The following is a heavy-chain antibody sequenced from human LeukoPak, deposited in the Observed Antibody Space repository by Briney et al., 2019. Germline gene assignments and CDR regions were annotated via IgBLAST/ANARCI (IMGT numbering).Heavy chain of an antibody. CDR2: TSDSGSS. V-gene: IGHV4-59*08. CDR1: AGSISAYY. D-gene: IGHD3-16*02. CDR3: ARIVRQDGGYLDL. J-gene: IGHJ2*01. Sequence: SETLSLTCTVPAGSISAYYWTWIRQPPGKGLEWIGYTSDSGSSNYKSSLKSRVSMSVDTSKRQFSLTLTSVTAADTAVYYCARIVRQDGGYLDLWGRGSLVAVSS.